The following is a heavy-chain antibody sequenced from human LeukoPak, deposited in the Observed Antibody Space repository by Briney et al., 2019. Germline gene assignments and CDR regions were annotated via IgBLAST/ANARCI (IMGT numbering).Heavy chain of an antibody. J-gene: IGHJ6*02. CDR1: GFTFDDYA. CDR2: ISWNSGSI. CDR3: AKDSGLWGSYRYYYYYGVDV. V-gene: IGHV3-9*01. Sequence: PGRSLRLSCAASGFTFDDYAMHWVRQAPGKGLEWVSGISWNSGSIGYADSVKGRFTISRDNAKNSLYLQMNSLRAEDTALYYCAKDSGLWGSYRYYYYYGVDVWGQGTTVTVSS. D-gene: IGHD3-16*02.